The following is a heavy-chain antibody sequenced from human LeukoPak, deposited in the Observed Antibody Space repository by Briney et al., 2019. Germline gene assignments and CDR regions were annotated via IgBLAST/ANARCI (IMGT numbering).Heavy chain of an antibody. CDR3: ARVAAGYYYYYMDV. CDR1: GGSISSYY. Sequence: SETLSLTCTVSGGSISSYYWSWIRQPPGKGLERIGYIYYSGSTNYNPSLKSRVTISVDTSKNQFSLKLSSVTAADTAVYYCARVAAGYYYYYMDVWGKGTTVTVSS. V-gene: IGHV4-59*01. J-gene: IGHJ6*03. D-gene: IGHD6-13*01. CDR2: IYYSGST.